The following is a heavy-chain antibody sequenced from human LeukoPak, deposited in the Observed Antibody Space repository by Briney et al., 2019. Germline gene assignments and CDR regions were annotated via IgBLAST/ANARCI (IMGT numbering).Heavy chain of an antibody. CDR1: GFTFSSYA. J-gene: IGHJ4*02. CDR3: ARGSSSSRYDY. V-gene: IGHV3-30-3*01. D-gene: IGHD6-13*01. CDR2: ISYDGSNK. Sequence: GRSLRLSCAASGFTFSSYAMHWVRHAPGKGLERVAVISYDGSNKYYADSVKGRFTISRDNSKNALYLQMNSLRAEDTAVYYCARGSSSSRYDYWGQGTLVTVSS.